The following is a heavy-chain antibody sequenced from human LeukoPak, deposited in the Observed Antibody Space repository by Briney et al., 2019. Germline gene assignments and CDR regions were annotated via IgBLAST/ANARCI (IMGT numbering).Heavy chain of an antibody. CDR2: IYYSGST. J-gene: IGHJ4*02. CDR1: GGSISSSRYY. D-gene: IGHD2-2*01. V-gene: IGHV4-39*01. Sequence: PSETLSLTCTVSGGSISSSRYYWGWIRQPPGKGLEWIGSIYYSGSTYYNPSLKSRVTISVDTSKNQFSLKLSSVTAADTAVYYCASTRVVPAAPFDYWGQGTLVTVSS. CDR3: ASTRVVPAAPFDY.